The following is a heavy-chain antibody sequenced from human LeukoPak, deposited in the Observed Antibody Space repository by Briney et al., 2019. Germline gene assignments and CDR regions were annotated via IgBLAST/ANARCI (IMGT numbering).Heavy chain of an antibody. CDR1: GFIFSNFW. CDR2: IKQHGSEK. D-gene: IGHD3-22*01. CDR3: VRAMDSSAYYTGGFDI. Sequence: PGGSLRLSCAASGFIFSNFWMSWVRQAPGKGLEWVANIKQHGSEKYYVDSVKGRFTISRDNAKKSLYLQMNGLRVEDTAVYYCVRAMDSSAYYTGGFDIWGLGTMVTVSS. J-gene: IGHJ3*02. V-gene: IGHV3-7*04.